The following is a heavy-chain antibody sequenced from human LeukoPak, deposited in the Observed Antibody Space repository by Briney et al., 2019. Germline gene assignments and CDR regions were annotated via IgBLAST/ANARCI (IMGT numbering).Heavy chain of an antibody. V-gene: IGHV3-48*02. Sequence: GGSLRLSCAASGFTLSSYTMNWVRQAPGKGLEWLSYIASSSTVYYADSVKGRFTISRDNAKNSLYLQMNSLRDEDTAVYYCVRDYIFAFDYWGQGTLVTVSS. J-gene: IGHJ4*02. CDR3: VRDYIFAFDY. CDR2: IASSSTV. D-gene: IGHD2-21*01. CDR1: GFTLSSYT.